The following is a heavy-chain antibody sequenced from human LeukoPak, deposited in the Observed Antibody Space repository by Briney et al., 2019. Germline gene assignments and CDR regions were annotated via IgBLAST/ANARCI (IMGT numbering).Heavy chain of an antibody. D-gene: IGHD1-26*01. J-gene: IGHJ3*02. CDR2: IYTSGST. V-gene: IGHV4-4*07. Sequence: SETLSLTCPVSDDSISSHYWSWIRQPAGKGLEWIGLIYTSGSTNYNPSLRSRLTMSVDTSNNQFSLKLSSVTAADTAVYYCARSRSRGAFDIWGQGTMVTVSS. CDR1: DDSISSHY. CDR3: ARSRSRGAFDI.